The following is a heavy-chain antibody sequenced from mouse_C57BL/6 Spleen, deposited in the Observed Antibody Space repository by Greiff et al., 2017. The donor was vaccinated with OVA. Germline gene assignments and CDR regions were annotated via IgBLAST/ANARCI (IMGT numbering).Heavy chain of an antibody. V-gene: IGHV1-59*01. Sequence: QVQLQQPGAELVRPGTSVKLSCKASGYTFTSYWMHWVKQRPGQGLEWIGVIDPSDSYTNYNQKFKGKATLTVDTSSSTAYMQLSSLTSEDSAVYYCARRALYDGYYVGYAMDYWGQGTSVTVSS. J-gene: IGHJ4*01. CDR3: ARRALYDGYYVGYAMDY. CDR1: GYTFTSYW. CDR2: IDPSDSYT. D-gene: IGHD2-3*01.